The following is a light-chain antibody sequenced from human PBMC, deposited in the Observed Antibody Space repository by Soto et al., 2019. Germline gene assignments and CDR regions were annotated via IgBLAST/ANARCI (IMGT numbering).Light chain of an antibody. Sequence: QSALTQPASVSGSPGQSITISCSGNAVSYQLVSWYQQQPGKAPKLILYNVTRRPSGVSNRFSGFKSGTTASLKITGLQAEDAADYYCCSFVGVTNDVFGNGAPLTVL. V-gene: IGLV2-23*02. CDR3: CSFVGVTNDV. CDR2: NVT. CDR1: GNAVSYQL. J-gene: IGLJ1*01.